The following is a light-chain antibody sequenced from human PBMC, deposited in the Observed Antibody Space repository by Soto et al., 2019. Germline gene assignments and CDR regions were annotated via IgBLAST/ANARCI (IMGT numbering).Light chain of an antibody. CDR2: SAS. CDR1: QDISNF. CDR3: QQYHSYPVT. V-gene: IGKV1-16*01. J-gene: IGKJ4*01. Sequence: DIQMTQSPSSLSASVGDTVTITCRASQDISNFLAWFQQKPGKVPESLIFSASSLQSGVPSRFSGSGSGTDFTLTISNLQHEDFATYYCQQYHSYPVTFGGGTKVEI.